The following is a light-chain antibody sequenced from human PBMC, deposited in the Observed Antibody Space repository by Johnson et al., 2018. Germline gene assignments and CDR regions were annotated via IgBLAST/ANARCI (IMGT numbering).Light chain of an antibody. Sequence: QSVLTQPPSVSAAPGQKVTISCSGSSSNIGNNYVSWYQQLPGTAPKLLIYENNKRPPGIPDRLSGSQSGTSATLGMTGITPADEADYYCGTWASSLSAGNVFGTGTKVTVL. V-gene: IGLV1-51*02. CDR3: GTWASSLSAGNV. CDR1: SSNIGNNY. J-gene: IGLJ1*01. CDR2: ENN.